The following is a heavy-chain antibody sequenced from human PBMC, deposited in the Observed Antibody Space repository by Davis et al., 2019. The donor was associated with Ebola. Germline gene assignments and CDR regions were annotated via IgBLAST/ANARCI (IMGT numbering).Heavy chain of an antibody. Sequence: GSLRLSCAVSGFNFSHYAMSWVRQAPGKGLEWVACISGSGKTTYYADSVEGRFNISRDNSKNTLSLQMNSVRGEDSAVYYCAKDKGFWVPPDWFGPWGQGVQVTVSS. CDR3: AKDKGFWVPPDWFGP. V-gene: IGHV3-23*01. J-gene: IGHJ5*02. CDR2: ISGSGKTT. D-gene: IGHD3-16*01. CDR1: GFNFSHYA.